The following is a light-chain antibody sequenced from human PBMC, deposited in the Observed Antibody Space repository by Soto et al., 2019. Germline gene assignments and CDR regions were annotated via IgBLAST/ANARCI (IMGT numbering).Light chain of an antibody. J-gene: IGKJ2*01. CDR1: HSISSY. V-gene: IGKV1-39*01. CDR2: GVS. CDR3: QQSYNTPRT. Sequence: DIQMTQSPSSLSASVGDRVTITCRASHSISSYLNWYQQKPGKAPKLLIYGVSTLQGGVPPRFSGSGSGTDFTLTISSLQPEDFATYYCQQSYNTPRTLGQGTKLEIK.